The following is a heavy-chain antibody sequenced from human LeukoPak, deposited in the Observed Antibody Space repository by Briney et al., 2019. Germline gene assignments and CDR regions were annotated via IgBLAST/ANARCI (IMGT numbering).Heavy chain of an antibody. CDR2: IYYTGTT. J-gene: IGHJ4*02. D-gene: IGHD1-1*01. CDR3: ARGGAYSWNRWYFEY. Sequence: PSEPLCLTCSASGSSLSSYYWSWIRQPPGKGLEWIGYIYYTGTTNYSPSLKSRVTISVDTSKNQFSLKLSSVTDADTAVYYCARGGAYSWNRWYFEYWGQGTLVTVSS. V-gene: IGHV4-59*01. CDR1: GSSLSSYY.